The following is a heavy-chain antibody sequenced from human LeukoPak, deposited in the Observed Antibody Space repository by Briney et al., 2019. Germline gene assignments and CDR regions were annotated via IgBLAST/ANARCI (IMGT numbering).Heavy chain of an antibody. CDR2: INPNSGGT. J-gene: IGHJ6*03. Sequence: GASVKVSCKASGYTFTGYYMHWVRQAPGQGLEWMGWINPNSGGTNYAQKFQGRVTVTRDTSISTAYMELSRLRSDDTAVYYCAGPTTHSYYYYYMDVWGKGTTVTVSS. CDR1: GYTFTGYY. V-gene: IGHV1-2*02. CDR3: AGPTTHSYYYYYMDV. D-gene: IGHD1-1*01.